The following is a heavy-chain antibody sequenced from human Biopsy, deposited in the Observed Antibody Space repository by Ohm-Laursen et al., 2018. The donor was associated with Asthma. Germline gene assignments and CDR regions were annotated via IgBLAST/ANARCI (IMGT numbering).Heavy chain of an antibody. D-gene: IGHD1-26*01. CDR1: GYTFSRYS. J-gene: IGHJ1*01. Sequence: SLRLSCTASGYTFSRYSIHWVRQIPGKGLEWVAPISTASSIIYYADSVRGRFTTSRDNARNSVYLQMNSLRAEDTALYYCARIGPEWELPGREYSLHHWGEGTLVTVSS. CDR2: ISTASSII. CDR3: ARIGPEWELPGREYSLHH. V-gene: IGHV3-21*01.